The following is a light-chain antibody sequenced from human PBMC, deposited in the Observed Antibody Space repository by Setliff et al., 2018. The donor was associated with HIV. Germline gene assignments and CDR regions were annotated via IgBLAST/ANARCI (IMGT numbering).Light chain of an antibody. V-gene: IGKV1-9*01. Sequence: DIQLAQSPSFLSASVGDRVTITCRAGQGISNHLAWYQQQPGEAPKVLIYATSTLQSGVSSRFSGGGSGTEFTLTISSLQPEDFATYYCQVVGRNPPGLIFGGGTKVDIK. J-gene: IGKJ4*01. CDR1: QGISNH. CDR3: QVVGRNPPGLI. CDR2: ATS.